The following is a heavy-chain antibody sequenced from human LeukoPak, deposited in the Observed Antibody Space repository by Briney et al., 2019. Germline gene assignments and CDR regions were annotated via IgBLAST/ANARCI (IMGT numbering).Heavy chain of an antibody. Sequence: SETLSLTCTVSGGSISSYYWSWLRQPPGKGLEWIGYVHYSGSTNYNPSLKSRVTMSVDTSKNQFSLKLSSVTAADTAVYYCARDRGTWNDDGFDYWGQGTLVTVSS. CDR2: VHYSGST. V-gene: IGHV4-59*12. CDR1: GGSISSYY. CDR3: ARDRGTWNDDGFDY. D-gene: IGHD1-1*01. J-gene: IGHJ4*02.